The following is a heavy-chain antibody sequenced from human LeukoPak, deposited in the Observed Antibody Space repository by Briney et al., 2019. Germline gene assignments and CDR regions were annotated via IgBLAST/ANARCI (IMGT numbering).Heavy chain of an antibody. CDR2: IRSSSNEI. V-gene: IGHV3-21*01. J-gene: IGHJ3*01. CDR3: TSDLDLYNDAFDV. CDR1: GFTFTRYR. Sequence: GGSLRLSCTASGFTFTRYRMNWVRQGPGKGLEWLSSIRSSSNEIYYADSVKGRFTISRDNAKNSVYMQISSLRAEDTAVYYCTSDLDLYNDAFDVWGQGTRVIVSS. D-gene: IGHD1-14*01.